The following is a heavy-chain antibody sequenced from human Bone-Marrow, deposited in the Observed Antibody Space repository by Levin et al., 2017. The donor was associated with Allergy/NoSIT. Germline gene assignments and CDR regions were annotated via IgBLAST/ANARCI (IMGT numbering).Heavy chain of an antibody. CDR1: GFTASSNH. J-gene: IGHJ4*02. Sequence: GESLKISCAASGFTASSNHMSWVRQAPGKGLEWLSFIYTDGRTHYADSVQGRFTISRDDSKNTLHLQMNSLRADDTAVYYCARGGAGPYYFDYWGQGTLVTVSS. CDR3: ARGGAGPYYFDY. D-gene: IGHD3-16*01. V-gene: IGHV3-53*01. CDR2: IYTDGRT.